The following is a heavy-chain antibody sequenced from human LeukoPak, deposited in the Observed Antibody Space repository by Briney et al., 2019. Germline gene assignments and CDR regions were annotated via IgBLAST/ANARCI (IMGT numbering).Heavy chain of an antibody. J-gene: IGHJ4*02. CDR3: AAYYDTLTGYYTFDN. Sequence: GGSLRLSCAASGFTFSSYWMHWVRQVPGKGPVWVSRINNDGSSTSYADSVKGRFTISRDNAKNTLYLQMNSLRAEDTAVYYCAAYYDTLTGYYTFDNWGQGTLVTVSS. D-gene: IGHD3-9*01. CDR1: GFTFSSYW. CDR2: INNDGSST. V-gene: IGHV3-74*01.